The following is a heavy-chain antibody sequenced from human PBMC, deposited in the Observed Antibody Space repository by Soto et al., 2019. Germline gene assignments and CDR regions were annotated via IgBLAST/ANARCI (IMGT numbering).Heavy chain of an antibody. D-gene: IGHD2-15*01. CDR3: ATELGANPASALDS. CDR1: GVTFSSET. J-gene: IGHJ4*02. Sequence: QVQLVQSGAEVKKPGSSVKVSCKASGVTFSSETISWVRQATGQGLERVGGTIPLFGTANYAQKFQGRVTITADEPTSTPYIEPSSRRSDDTAVYYCATELGANPASALDSWGKGSLVTVSP. CDR2: TIPLFGTA. V-gene: IGHV1-69*01.